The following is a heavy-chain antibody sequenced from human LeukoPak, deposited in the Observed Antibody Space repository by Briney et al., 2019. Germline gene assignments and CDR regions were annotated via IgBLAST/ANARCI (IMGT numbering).Heavy chain of an antibody. CDR1: GFTFNNYE. CDR3: ARRATVSQSLGAYYYYYMDV. V-gene: IGHV3-48*03. Sequence: GGSLRLSCVASGFTFNNYEMNWVRQAPGKGLEWVSDIRGGGRAIHYADSVKGRFTISRDNAKNSLYLQMNSLRAEDTAVYYCARRATVSQSLGAYYYYYMDVWGKGTTVTVSS. CDR2: IRGGGRAI. D-gene: IGHD4-17*01. J-gene: IGHJ6*03.